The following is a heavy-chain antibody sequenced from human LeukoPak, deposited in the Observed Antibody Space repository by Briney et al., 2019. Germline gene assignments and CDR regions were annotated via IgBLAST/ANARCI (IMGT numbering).Heavy chain of an antibody. CDR1: GFTFSSYA. J-gene: IGHJ4*02. D-gene: IGHD3-10*01. CDR3: ARDDGSGSYYFDY. CDR2: ISYDGSNK. V-gene: IGHV3-30-3*01. Sequence: GGSLRLSCAASGFTFSSYAMHWVRQAPGKGLEWVAVISYDGSNKYYADSVKGRFTISRDNSKNTLYLQMSSLRAEDTAVYYCARDDGSGSYYFDYWGQGTLVTVSS.